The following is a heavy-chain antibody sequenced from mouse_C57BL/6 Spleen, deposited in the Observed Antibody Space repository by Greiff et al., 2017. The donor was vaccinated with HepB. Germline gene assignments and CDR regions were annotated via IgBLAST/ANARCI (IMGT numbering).Heavy chain of an antibody. CDR2: INPSSGYT. CDR1: GYTFTSYT. CDR3: ARDYGSSYDYAMDY. D-gene: IGHD1-1*01. J-gene: IGHJ4*01. Sequence: QVQLQQSGAELARPGASVKMSCKASGYTFTSYTMHWVKQRPGQGLEWIGYINPSSGYTKYNQKFKEKATLTADKSSRTAYMQLSSLTSEDSAVYYCARDYGSSYDYAMDYWGQGTSVTVSS. V-gene: IGHV1-4*01.